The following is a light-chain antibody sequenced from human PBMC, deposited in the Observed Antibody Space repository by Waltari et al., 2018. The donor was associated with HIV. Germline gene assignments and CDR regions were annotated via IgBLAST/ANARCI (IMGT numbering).Light chain of an antibody. CDR2: KDT. CDR3: QSADISGTHLFV. J-gene: IGLJ1*01. CDR1: ALSKQS. Sequence: SNDLTQSSSVSVSPGQTARITCSGAALSKQSSYWYQHKPGQAPLLLIYKDTERPAEIPERFAGSSSGTTATLTITGVQPEDEADYYCQSADISGTHLFVFAAGTKVTVL. V-gene: IGLV3-25*03.